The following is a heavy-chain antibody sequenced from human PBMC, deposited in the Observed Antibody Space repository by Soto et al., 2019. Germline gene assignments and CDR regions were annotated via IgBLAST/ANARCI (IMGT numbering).Heavy chain of an antibody. Sequence: QVQLVESGGGVVQPGRSLRLSCAASGFTFSSYGMHWVRQAPGKGLEWVAVIIYDGSTKYYADSVKGRFTISRDNSKSTRDLQRNSLRAEDTAVYYCAKDRMGAGVRGYFDYWGQGTLVTVSS. CDR1: GFTFSSYG. V-gene: IGHV3-30*18. CDR3: AKDRMGAGVRGYFDY. J-gene: IGHJ4*02. D-gene: IGHD3-10*01. CDR2: IIYDGSTK.